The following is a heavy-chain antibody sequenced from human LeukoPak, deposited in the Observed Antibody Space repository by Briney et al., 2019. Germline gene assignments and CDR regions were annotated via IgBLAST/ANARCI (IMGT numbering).Heavy chain of an antibody. CDR3: ARNWNSVNYYYYYMDV. CDR1: GGSISNTYYY. D-gene: IGHD1-7*01. Sequence: SETLSLTCTVSGGSISNTYYYWGWIRQPPGKGLEWIGSIYNSGSTHYNPSLKSRVTISVDTSKNQFSLKLSSVTAADTAVYYCARNWNSVNYYYYYMDVWGKGTTVTVSS. V-gene: IGHV4-39*01. J-gene: IGHJ6*03. CDR2: IYNSGST.